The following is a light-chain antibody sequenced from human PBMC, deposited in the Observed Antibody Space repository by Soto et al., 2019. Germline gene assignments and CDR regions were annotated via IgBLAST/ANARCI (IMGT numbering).Light chain of an antibody. Sequence: DIQMTQSPSSLSASVGDRVTITCRASQGVSAYLLWYQQRQGTPPKLLIYAASNLVSGVPSRFSGSGSGTTFTLTNSRLQPEDFATYYCQQSYKTPHTFGQGTKLETK. J-gene: IGKJ2*01. CDR1: QGVSAY. CDR3: QQSYKTPHT. V-gene: IGKV1-39*01. CDR2: AAS.